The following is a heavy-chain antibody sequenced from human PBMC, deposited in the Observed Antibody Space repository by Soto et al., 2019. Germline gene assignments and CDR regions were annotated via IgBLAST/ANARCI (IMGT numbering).Heavy chain of an antibody. V-gene: IGHV4-61*01. CDR1: GGSVISGSYY. Sequence: SETRSLTCTVAGGSVISGSYYWSWIRQPPGKGLEWIGYIYYSGSTNYNPSLKSRVTISVDTSKNQFSLKLSSVTAADTAVYYCARSFRVLGYCSSTSCPANWFDPWGQGTLVTVSS. CDR3: ARSFRVLGYCSSTSCPANWFDP. J-gene: IGHJ5*02. D-gene: IGHD2-2*01. CDR2: IYYSGST.